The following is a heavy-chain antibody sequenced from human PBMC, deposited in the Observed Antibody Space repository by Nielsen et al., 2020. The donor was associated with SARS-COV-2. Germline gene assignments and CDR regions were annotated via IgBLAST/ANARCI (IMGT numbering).Heavy chain of an antibody. CDR1: GFTFSSYS. Sequence: GESLKISCAASGFTFSSYSMNWVRQAPGKGLEWVSSISSSSSYIYYADSVKGRFTISRDNAKNSLYLQMNSLRAEDTAVYYCARGLGNRDRPGYFDYWGQGTLVTVSS. V-gene: IGHV3-21*01. CDR2: ISSSSSYI. CDR3: ARGLGNRDRPGYFDY. J-gene: IGHJ4*02. D-gene: IGHD3-10*01.